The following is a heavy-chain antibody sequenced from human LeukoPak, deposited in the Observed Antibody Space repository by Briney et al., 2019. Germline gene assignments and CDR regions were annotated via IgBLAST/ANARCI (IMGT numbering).Heavy chain of an antibody. Sequence: GGSLRLSCAASGFTFSSYWMSWVRQAPGKGLEWVANIKQDGSEKYYVDSVKGRFTISRDNAKNSLYLQMNSLRAEDTAVYYCARVIRGVLRFLEWHPALYGMDVWGQGTTVTVSS. CDR2: IKQDGSEK. J-gene: IGHJ6*02. CDR1: GFTFSSYW. V-gene: IGHV3-7*01. CDR3: ARVIRGVLRFLEWHPALYGMDV. D-gene: IGHD3-3*01.